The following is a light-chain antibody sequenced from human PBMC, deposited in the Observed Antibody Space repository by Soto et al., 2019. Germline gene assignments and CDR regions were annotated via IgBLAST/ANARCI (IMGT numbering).Light chain of an antibody. CDR1: QSVSSY. J-gene: IGKJ4*01. CDR2: DAS. V-gene: IGKV3-11*01. Sequence: EIVLTQSPATLSLSPGERATLSCRASQSVSSYLAWYQQKPGQAPRLLIYDASNRATGIPARFSGSGSGTDFTLTISSLEPEDFAVYYCQQRSNGPTFGGGTKGEIK. CDR3: QQRSNGPT.